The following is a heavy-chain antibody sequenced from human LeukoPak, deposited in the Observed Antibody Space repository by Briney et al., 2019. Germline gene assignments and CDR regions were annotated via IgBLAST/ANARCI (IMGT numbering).Heavy chain of an antibody. CDR3: ARVGEYGSGSYLLY. CDR2: INPNSGGT. V-gene: IGHV1-2*02. Sequence: ASVKVSCKASRNTSTSYYIHWVRQAPGQGLEWMGWINPNSGGTNYAQKFQGRVTMTRDTSISTAYMELSRLRSDDTAVYYCARVGEYGSGSYLLYWGQGTLVTVSS. D-gene: IGHD3-10*01. CDR1: RNTSTSYY. J-gene: IGHJ4*02.